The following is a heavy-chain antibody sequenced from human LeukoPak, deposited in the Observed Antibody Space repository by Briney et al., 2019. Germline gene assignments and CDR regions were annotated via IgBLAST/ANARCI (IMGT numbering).Heavy chain of an antibody. CDR2: IYTSGST. J-gene: IGHJ4*02. D-gene: IGHD6-6*01. CDR1: GGSISRGSYY. V-gene: IGHV4-61*02. CDR3: ARVPSSSWGLFDY. Sequence: SETLSLTCTVSGGSISRGSYYWSWIRRPAGKGLEWIGRIYTSGSTNYAPSLKSRVTISVDTSKNQLSLKMSSVTAEDTAVYYCARVPSSSWGLFDYWGQGTLVTVSS.